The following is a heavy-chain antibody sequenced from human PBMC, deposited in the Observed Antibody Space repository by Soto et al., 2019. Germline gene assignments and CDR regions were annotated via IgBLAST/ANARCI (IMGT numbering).Heavy chain of an antibody. CDR1: GFFFSDYI. CDR3: AKSDYGEVWYNWFDP. J-gene: IGHJ5*02. Sequence: EEQLLESGGGLVQPGGSLRLSCAVTGFFFSDYIMNWVRQAPGKGLGWVSRISASGANTYYADSVKGRFTISRDNSKNTLYLQMSSLRADDTAVYYCAKSDYGEVWYNWFDPWGQGTQVTVSS. D-gene: IGHD4-17*01. CDR2: ISASGANT. V-gene: IGHV3-23*01.